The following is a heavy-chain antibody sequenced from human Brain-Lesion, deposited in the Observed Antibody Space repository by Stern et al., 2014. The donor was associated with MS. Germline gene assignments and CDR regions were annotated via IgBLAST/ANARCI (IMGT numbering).Heavy chain of an antibody. D-gene: IGHD3-3*01. CDR2: INPNTGGT. J-gene: IGHJ6*02. CDR1: GYIFTGYY. Sequence: VQLVESGAEVKKPGASVKVSCKTSGYIFTGYYIHWVRQAPGQGLEWMAWINPNTGGTKYAQKFQGRVTMSRDTSISTAYVELSSLTSDDTAVYYCARGQRGITIFGVVTDYYYLGMGVWGQGTTVTVSS. CDR3: ARGQRGITIFGVVTDYYYLGMGV. V-gene: IGHV1-2*02.